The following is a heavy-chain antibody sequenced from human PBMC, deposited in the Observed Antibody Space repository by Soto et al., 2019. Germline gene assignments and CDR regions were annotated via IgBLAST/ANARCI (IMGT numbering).Heavy chain of an antibody. CDR3: ARVPHYDILTGYPYGMDV. V-gene: IGHV1-69*02. CDR1: GGTFSSYT. J-gene: IGHJ6*02. D-gene: IGHD3-9*01. Sequence: QVQLVQSGAEVKKPGSSVKVSCKASGGTFSSYTISWVRQAPGQGLEWMGRIIPILGIANYAQKFQGRVTITADKSTTTXXMELSSLRSEDTAVYYCARVPHYDILTGYPYGMDVWGQGTTVTVSS. CDR2: IIPILGIA.